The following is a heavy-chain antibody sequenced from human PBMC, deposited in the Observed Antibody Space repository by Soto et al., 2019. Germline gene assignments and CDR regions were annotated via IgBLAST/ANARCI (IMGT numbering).Heavy chain of an antibody. D-gene: IGHD4-17*01. J-gene: IGHJ5*02. Sequence: PSETLSLTCTVSGGSISSSSYYWGWIRQPPGKGLEWIGSIYYSGSTDYNPSLKSRVTISVDTSKNQFSLKLSSVTAADTAVYYCVFQGDYHYNWFDPWGQGTLVTVSS. V-gene: IGHV4-39*01. CDR3: VFQGDYHYNWFDP. CDR2: IYYSGST. CDR1: GGSISSSSYY.